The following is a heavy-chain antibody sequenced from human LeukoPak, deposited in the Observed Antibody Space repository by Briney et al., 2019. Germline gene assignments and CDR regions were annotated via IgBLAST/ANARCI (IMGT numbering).Heavy chain of an antibody. Sequence: SETLSLTCTVSGGSISSYYWSWIRQPPGKGLEWIGYIYYSGSTNYNPSLKSRVTISVDTSKNQFSLKLSSVTAADTAVYYCARASGYSYGYGLGYWGQGTLVPSPQ. CDR2: IYYSGST. CDR3: ARASGYSYGYGLGY. J-gene: IGHJ4*02. CDR1: GGSISSYY. V-gene: IGHV4-59*01. D-gene: IGHD5-18*01.